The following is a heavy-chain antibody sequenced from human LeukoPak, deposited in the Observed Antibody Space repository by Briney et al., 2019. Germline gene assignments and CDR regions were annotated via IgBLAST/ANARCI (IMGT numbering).Heavy chain of an antibody. D-gene: IGHD5-24*01. J-gene: IGHJ4*02. CDR1: GGSISTFY. CDR3: ARGGMAAVFDY. CDR2: IYSSGSA. Sequence: SETLSLTCTVSGGSISTFYWSWIRQPPGKGLEWIGYIYSSGSANYNPSLKSRVTISVDTSKNQLSLKLSSVTAADTAVYYCARGGMAAVFDYWGQGTLVTVSS. V-gene: IGHV4-59*01.